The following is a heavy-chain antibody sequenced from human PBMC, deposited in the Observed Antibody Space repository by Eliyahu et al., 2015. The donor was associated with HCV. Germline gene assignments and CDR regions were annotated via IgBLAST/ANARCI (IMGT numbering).Heavy chain of an antibody. V-gene: IGHV4-39*01. CDR2: IYYSGST. D-gene: IGHD2-2*01. J-gene: IGHJ4*02. CDR3: ARVRLVVPAAIDY. CDR1: NGSISSSSNY. Sequence: QLQLQESGPGLVKPSETLSLTCTVSNGSISSSSNYWGWIRQPPGKGLEWIGNIYYSGSTYYNPSLKSRVTISVDTSKNQFSLNLNSVTAADTAVYYCARVRLVVPAAIDYWGQGTLVTVSS.